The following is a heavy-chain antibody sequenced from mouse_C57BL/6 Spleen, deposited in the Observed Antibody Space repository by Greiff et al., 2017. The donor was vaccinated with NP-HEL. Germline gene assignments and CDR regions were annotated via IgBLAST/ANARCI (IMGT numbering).Heavy chain of an antibody. D-gene: IGHD2-3*01. J-gene: IGHJ4*01. V-gene: IGHV5-17*01. CDR3: ARRGLLGYYYAMDY. CDR1: GFTFSDYG. Sequence: EVMLVESGGGLVKPGGSLKLSCAASGFTFSDYGMHWVRQAPEQGLEWVAYISSGSSTIYYADTVKGRFTISRDNAKNTLFLQMTSRRSEDTAMYYCARRGLLGYYYAMDYWGQGTSVTVSS. CDR2: ISSGSSTI.